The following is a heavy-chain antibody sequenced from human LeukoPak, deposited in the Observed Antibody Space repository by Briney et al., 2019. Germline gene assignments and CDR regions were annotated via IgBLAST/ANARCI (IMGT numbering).Heavy chain of an antibody. J-gene: IGHJ3*02. CDR3: ASGAYCGGDCGDAFDI. CDR2: IYPGDSDT. D-gene: IGHD2-21*02. CDR1: GYSFTSYW. V-gene: IGHV5-51*01. Sequence: GESLKISCKGSGYSFTSYWIGWVRQMPGKGLEWMGIIYPGDSDTRYSPSFQGQVTISADKSISTAYLQWSSLKASDTAMYYCASGAYCGGDCGDAFDIWGQGTMVTVSS.